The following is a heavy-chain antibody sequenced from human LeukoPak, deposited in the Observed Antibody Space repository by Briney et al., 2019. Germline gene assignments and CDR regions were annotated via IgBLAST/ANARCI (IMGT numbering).Heavy chain of an antibody. J-gene: IGHJ4*02. D-gene: IGHD3/OR15-3a*01. CDR3: AREGLNFDY. CDR1: GFTFSRYE. Sequence: GGSLRLSCAASGFTFSRYEMNWVRQAPGKGLEWVSYISNSGSTIYYADSVKGRFTISRDNAKNSLYLQMNSLRAEDTAVYYCAREGLNFDYWGQGTLVTVSS. CDR2: ISNSGSTI. V-gene: IGHV3-48*03.